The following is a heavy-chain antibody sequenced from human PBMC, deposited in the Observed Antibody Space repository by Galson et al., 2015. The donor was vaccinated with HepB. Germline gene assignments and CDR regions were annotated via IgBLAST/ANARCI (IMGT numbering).Heavy chain of an antibody. CDR3: ARQDGSGSAFYYYYYGMDV. J-gene: IGHJ6*02. Sequence: ETLSLTCTVSGGPISSSSYYWGWIRQPPGKGLEWIGSIYYSGSTYYNPSLKSRVTISVDTSKNQFSLKLSSVTAADTAVYYCARQDGSGSAFYYYYYGMDVWGQGTTVTVSS. CDR2: IYYSGST. V-gene: IGHV4-39*01. D-gene: IGHD3-10*01. CDR1: GGPISSSSYY.